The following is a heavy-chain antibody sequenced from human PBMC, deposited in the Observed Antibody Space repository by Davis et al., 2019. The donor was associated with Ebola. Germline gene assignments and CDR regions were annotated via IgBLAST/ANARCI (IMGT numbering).Heavy chain of an antibody. CDR3: AGHYYDSSGYYSAPRY. CDR1: GGSISSSFYY. CDR2: IYYSGST. D-gene: IGHD3-22*01. Sequence: SETLSLTCTVSGGSISSSFYYWSWIRQPPGKGLEWIGYIYYSGSTNYNPSLKSRVTISVDTSKNQFSLKLSSVTAADTAVYYCAGHYYDSSGYYSAPRYWGQGTLVTVSS. V-gene: IGHV4-61*01. J-gene: IGHJ4*02.